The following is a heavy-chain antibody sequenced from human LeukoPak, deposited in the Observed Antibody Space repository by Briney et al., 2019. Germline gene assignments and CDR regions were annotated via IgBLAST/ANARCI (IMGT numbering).Heavy chain of an antibody. CDR2: IWYDGSNK. CDR3: ARDGTSAAFDI. V-gene: IGHV3-33*01. D-gene: IGHD4-23*01. CDR1: GFTFSSYG. Sequence: PGGSLRLSWAASGFTFSSYGMHWVRQAPGKGLEWVAVIWYDGSNKYYADSVKGRFTISRDNSKNTLYLQMNSLRAEDTAVYYCARDGTSAAFDIWGQGTMVTVSS. J-gene: IGHJ3*02.